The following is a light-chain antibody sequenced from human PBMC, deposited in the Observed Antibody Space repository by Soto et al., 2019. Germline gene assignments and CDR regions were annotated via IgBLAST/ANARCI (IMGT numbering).Light chain of an antibody. V-gene: IGLV1-40*01. CDR2: GNT. J-gene: IGLJ3*02. CDR3: QSYDSSLSAGV. CDR1: TSNIGAGYD. Sequence: QSVMTQPPSVSGAPGQWVTMSCTGSTSNIGAGYDVHWYQQFPGTAPKLLIYGNTNRPSGVPDRFSGSKSGTSASLAITGLQAEDEADYYCQSYDSSLSAGVFGGGTKLTVL.